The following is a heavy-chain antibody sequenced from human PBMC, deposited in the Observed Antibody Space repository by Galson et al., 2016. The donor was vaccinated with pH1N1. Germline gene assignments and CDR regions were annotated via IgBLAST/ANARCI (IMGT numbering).Heavy chain of an antibody. V-gene: IGHV3-7*01. CDR1: GFTFSNYW. J-gene: IGHJ1*01. CDR3: VKALEQ. Sequence: SLRLSCAASGFTFSNYWMNWVRQAPGKGLEWVANIKQDGSVKYFVASVKGRFTISRENASNSVSLQMHSLRAEDTAVYYCVKALEQWGQGTLVIVSS. CDR2: IKQDGSVK.